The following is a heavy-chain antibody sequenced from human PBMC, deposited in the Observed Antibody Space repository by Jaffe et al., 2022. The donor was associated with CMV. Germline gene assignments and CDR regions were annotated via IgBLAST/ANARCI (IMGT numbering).Heavy chain of an antibody. Sequence: QVQLQESGPGLVKPSGTLSLTCAVSGGSISSSNWWSWVRQPPGKGLEWIGEIYHSGSTNYNPSLKSRVTISVDKSKNQFSLKLSSVTAADTAVYYCARVFLLRSSPVGGYYYYYMDVWGKGTTVTVSS. CDR2: IYHSGST. D-gene: IGHD6-13*01. CDR3: ARVFLLRSSPVGGYYYYYMDV. CDR1: GGSISSSNW. V-gene: IGHV4-4*02. J-gene: IGHJ6*03.